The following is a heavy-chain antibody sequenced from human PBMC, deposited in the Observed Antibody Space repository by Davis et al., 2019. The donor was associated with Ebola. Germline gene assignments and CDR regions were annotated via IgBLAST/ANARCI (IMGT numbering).Heavy chain of an antibody. CDR3: VRDYLFALDI. CDR1: GFSFHHYP. Sequence: PGGSLRLSCAASGFSFHHYPMTWVRQAPGKGLEWVSYIGTRGDPTVYADSVKGRFTVSRDDANNSLSLLMNSLRDEDTAIYYCVRDYLFALDIWGQGTMVTVSS. V-gene: IGHV3-48*02. CDR2: IGTRGDPT. J-gene: IGHJ3*02.